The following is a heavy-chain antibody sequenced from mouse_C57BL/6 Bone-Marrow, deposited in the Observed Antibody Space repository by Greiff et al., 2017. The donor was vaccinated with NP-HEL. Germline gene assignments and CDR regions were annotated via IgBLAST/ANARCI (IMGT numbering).Heavy chain of an antibody. J-gene: IGHJ4*01. CDR1: GYTFTDYN. CDR3: TRSPSTEVAHYYAMDY. Sequence: VQLQQSGPELVKPGASVKMSCKASGYTFTDYNMHWVKQSHGKSLEWIGSINPNNGGTSYTQKFKGKATLTVNKSSSTAYMELRSLTSEESAVYYCTRSPSTEVAHYYAMDYWGQGTSVTVSS. CDR2: INPNNGGT. V-gene: IGHV1-22*01. D-gene: IGHD1-1*01.